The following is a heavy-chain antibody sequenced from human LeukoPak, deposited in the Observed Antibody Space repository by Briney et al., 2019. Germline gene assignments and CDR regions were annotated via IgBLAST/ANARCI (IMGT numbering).Heavy chain of an antibody. CDR1: GGSISSYY. V-gene: IGHV4-59*07. CDR2: LYYSGST. D-gene: IGHD3-10*01. Sequence: PSDTLSLTCTVSGGSISSYYWSWIRPPPGKGLEWIGYLYYSGSTNYNPSLKSRVPISVDTYKNDFSQKLSSVPAAHAAVYYCARSDMVRGVIRIDYWGQGTLVTVSS. CDR3: ARSDMVRGVIRIDY. J-gene: IGHJ4*02.